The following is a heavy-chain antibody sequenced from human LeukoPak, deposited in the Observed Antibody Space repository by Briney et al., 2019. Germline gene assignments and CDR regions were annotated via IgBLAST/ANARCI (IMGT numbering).Heavy chain of an antibody. CDR1: GGSISSYY. Sequence: PSETLSLTCTDSGGSISSYYWSWIRQPPGKGLEWIGYIYYSGSTNYNPSLKSRVTISVDTSKNQFSLKLSSVTAADTAVYYCARLGGYEFDYWGQGTLVTVSS. D-gene: IGHD5-12*01. CDR2: IYYSGST. J-gene: IGHJ4*02. CDR3: ARLGGYEFDY. V-gene: IGHV4-59*08.